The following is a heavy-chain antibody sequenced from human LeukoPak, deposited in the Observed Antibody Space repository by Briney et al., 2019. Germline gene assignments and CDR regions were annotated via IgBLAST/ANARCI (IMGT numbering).Heavy chain of an antibody. D-gene: IGHD4-17*01. CDR2: ISGGGGST. J-gene: IGHJ3*02. CDR3: AKEEGGPMTTVTTGAFDI. V-gene: IGHV3-23*01. CDR1: GFTFSSYA. Sequence: AGGSLRLSCAASGFTFSSYAMSWVRQAPGKGLEWVSAISGGGGSTYYADSVKGRFTISRDNSKNTLYLQMNSLRAEDTAVYYCAKEEGGPMTTVTTGAFDIWGQGTMVTVS.